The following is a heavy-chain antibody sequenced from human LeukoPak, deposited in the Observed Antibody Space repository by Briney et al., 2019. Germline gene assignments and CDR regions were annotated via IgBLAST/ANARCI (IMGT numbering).Heavy chain of an antibody. V-gene: IGHV3-48*03. J-gene: IGHJ4*02. Sequence: GGSLRLSCAASGFTFSSYEMNWVRQAPGKGLEWVSYISSSGSTIYYADSVKGRFTISRDNAKNSLYLQMNSLRAEDTAVYYCARSMTSGWYWGSSYWGQGTLVTVSS. CDR2: ISSSGSTI. CDR3: ARSMTSGWYWGSSY. D-gene: IGHD6-19*01. CDR1: GFTFSSYE.